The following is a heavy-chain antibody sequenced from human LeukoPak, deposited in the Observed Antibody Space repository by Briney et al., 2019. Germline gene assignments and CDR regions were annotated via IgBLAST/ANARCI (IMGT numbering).Heavy chain of an antibody. Sequence: SETLSLTCAVYGGSFSGYYWSWIRQPPGKGLEWIGEINHSGSTNYNPSLKSRVTLSVDTSKNQFSLKLSSVTAADTAVYYCARHGTSRYSSSQGYFQYWGQGTLVTVSS. CDR1: GGSFSGYY. V-gene: IGHV4-34*01. CDR2: INHSGST. J-gene: IGHJ1*01. D-gene: IGHD6-13*01. CDR3: ARHGTSRYSSSQGYFQY.